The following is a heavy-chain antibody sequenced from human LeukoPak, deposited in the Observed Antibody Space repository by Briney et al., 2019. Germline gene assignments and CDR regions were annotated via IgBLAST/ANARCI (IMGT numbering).Heavy chain of an antibody. D-gene: IGHD2/OR15-2a*01. CDR1: GFTFSSYE. V-gene: IGHV3-48*03. CDR3: ARVSILIVPYYAFDI. CDR2: ISSSGSTI. J-gene: IGHJ3*02. Sequence: PGGSLRLSCAASGFTFSSYEMNWVRQAPGKGLEWVSYISSSGSTIYYADSVKGRFTISRDNAKNSLYLQMSSLRAEDTAVYYCARVSILIVPYYAFDIWGQGTMVTVSS.